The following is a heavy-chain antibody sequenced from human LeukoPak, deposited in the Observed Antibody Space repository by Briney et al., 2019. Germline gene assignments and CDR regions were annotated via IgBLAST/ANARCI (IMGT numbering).Heavy chain of an antibody. CDR1: GYTFTGYY. J-gene: IGHJ4*02. CDR3: ARGVAAAGTHRGFDH. Sequence: ASVRVSCKASGYTFTGYYIHWVRQAPGQGLGWMGWINPNMGGTNYAQKFQGRVTMTRDTSISTAYMEVSRLRSDDTAVYYCARGVAAAGTHRGFDHWGQGTLVTVSS. CDR2: INPNMGGT. D-gene: IGHD6-13*01. V-gene: IGHV1-2*02.